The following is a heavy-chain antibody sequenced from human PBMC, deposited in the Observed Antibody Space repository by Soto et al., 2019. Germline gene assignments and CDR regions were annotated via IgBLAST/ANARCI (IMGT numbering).Heavy chain of an antibody. CDR1: GFTFSSDG. CDR2: ISYDGRNQ. J-gene: IGHJ2*01. CDR3: AKAAVLVPDIRSSRSFDL. D-gene: IGHD2-21*02. Sequence: PGVSLRLSCSASGFTFSSDGIHWVRQAPGKGLEWAAVISYDGRNQYYADSVKGRFTISRDNSKNTLYLKMNSLRVEDTAVYYCAKAAVLVPDIRSSRSFDLWGRGTLVTVSS. V-gene: IGHV3-30*18.